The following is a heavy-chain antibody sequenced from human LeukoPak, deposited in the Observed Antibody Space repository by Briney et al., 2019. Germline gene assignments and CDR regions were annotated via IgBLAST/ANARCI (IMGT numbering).Heavy chain of an antibody. J-gene: IGHJ4*02. CDR3: ARVVEMATITVDY. V-gene: IGHV4-34*01. D-gene: IGHD5-24*01. CDR1: GGSFSGYY. CDR2: INHSGST. Sequence: SETLSLTCAVYGGSFSGYYWSWIRQPPGKGLEWIGEINHSGSTNYNPSLKSRVTIPVDTSKNQFSLKLSSVTAADTAVYYCARVVEMATITVDYWGQGTLVTVSS.